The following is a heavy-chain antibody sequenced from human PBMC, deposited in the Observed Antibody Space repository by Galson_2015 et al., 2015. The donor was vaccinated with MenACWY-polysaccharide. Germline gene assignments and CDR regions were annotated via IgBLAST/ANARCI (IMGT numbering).Heavy chain of an antibody. J-gene: IGHJ4*02. CDR2: VKQDGGEK. D-gene: IGHD2-15*01. Sequence: SLRLSCAASGFTFSDFWMSWVRQAPGKGLEWVANVKQDGGEKSYVDSVKDRFTISRDNSKNSLYLQMDSLRAEDTAVYYCVRVRVRGGGYFDYWGQGALVIVSS. V-gene: IGHV3-7*01. CDR1: GFTFSDFW. CDR3: VRVRVRGGGYFDY.